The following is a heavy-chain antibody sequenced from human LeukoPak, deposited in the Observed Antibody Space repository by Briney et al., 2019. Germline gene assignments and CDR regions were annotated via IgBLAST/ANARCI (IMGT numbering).Heavy chain of an antibody. J-gene: IGHJ4*02. V-gene: IGHV5-10-1*01. D-gene: IGHD3-16*02. CDR3: VRLGRYRIDY. Sequence: EPLLSSCCAAAEISYSCCIRCWGQLAAKDLLWMGTIDPTDSYTKYSPSFQGHVTISLDKSISTAYLQWSGLRASDTAMYYCVRLGRYRIDYWGQGALVTVSS. CDR1: AEISYSCC. CDR2: IDPTDSYT.